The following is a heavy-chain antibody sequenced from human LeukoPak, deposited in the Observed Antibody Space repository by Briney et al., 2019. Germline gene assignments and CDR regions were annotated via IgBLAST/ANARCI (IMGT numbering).Heavy chain of an antibody. CDR2: ISHDGSNK. D-gene: IGHD3-22*01. Sequence: PGGSLRLSCAASGFTFSSYAMHWVRQAPGKGLEWLAVISHDGSNKYYADSVKGRFTISRDNAKNSLYLQMNSLRAEDTAVYYCARGGYYYDSSGYYFQYFDYWGQGTLVTVSS. CDR1: GFTFSSYA. J-gene: IGHJ4*02. CDR3: ARGGYYYDSSGYYFQYFDY. V-gene: IGHV3-30*04.